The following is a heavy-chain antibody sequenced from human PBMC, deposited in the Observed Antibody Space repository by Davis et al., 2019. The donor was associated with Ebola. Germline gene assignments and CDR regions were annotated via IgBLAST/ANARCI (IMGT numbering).Heavy chain of an antibody. D-gene: IGHD2-8*02. CDR2: IYPLDSDT. Sequence: GESLKISCKGSGYTFTSYWIGWVRQLPGKGLEWMGIIYPLDSDTRYSPSFQGQVTISVDKSTSTAYLQWSSLKASDSAMYYCASLRRTITGMDDAFDIWGQGTMVTVSS. V-gene: IGHV5-51*01. CDR3: ASLRRTITGMDDAFDI. J-gene: IGHJ3*02. CDR1: GYTFTSYW.